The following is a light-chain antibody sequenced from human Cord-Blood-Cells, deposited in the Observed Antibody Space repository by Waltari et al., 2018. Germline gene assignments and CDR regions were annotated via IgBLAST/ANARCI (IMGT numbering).Light chain of an antibody. J-gene: IGKJ2*01. V-gene: IGKV3-11*01. Sequence: EIVLTQYPATLSLSPGERATLSCRASQSVSSYLAWYQQKPGQAPRLLIYDASNRATGIPARFSGSGSGTDFTLTISSLEPEDFAVYYCQQRSNWPGYTFGQGTKLEIK. CDR3: QQRSNWPGYT. CDR2: DAS. CDR1: QSVSSY.